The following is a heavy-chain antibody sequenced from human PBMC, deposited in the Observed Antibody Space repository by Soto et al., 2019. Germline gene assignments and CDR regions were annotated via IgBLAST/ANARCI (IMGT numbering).Heavy chain of an antibody. Sequence: VPLLESGGGLVQPGGSLRLFCAASRFTFRNFAMSWVRQAPGKGLEWVSGISRSGDDTFYADSVKGRFTIFRDNSKNTLYLQMNSLRAEDTAIYYCGKDIYNFDWLLFDYWGQGTLVTVSS. CDR3: GKDIYNFDWLLFDY. CDR1: RFTFRNFA. CDR2: ISRSGDDT. D-gene: IGHD3-9*01. V-gene: IGHV3-23*01. J-gene: IGHJ4*02.